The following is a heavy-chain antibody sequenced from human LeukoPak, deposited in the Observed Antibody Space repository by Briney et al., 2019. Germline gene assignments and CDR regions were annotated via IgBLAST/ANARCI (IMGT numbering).Heavy chain of an antibody. D-gene: IGHD3-22*01. J-gene: IGHJ5*02. CDR3: ARASYYYDSSGYYYDWFDP. Sequence: ASVKVSCKASGGTFSSYAISWVRQAPGQGLEWMGGIIPIFGTENYAQKFQGRVTVTTDESTSTAYMELSSLRSEDTAVYYCARASYYYDSSGYYYDWFDPWGQGTLVTVSS. CDR1: GGTFSSYA. V-gene: IGHV1-69*05. CDR2: IIPIFGTE.